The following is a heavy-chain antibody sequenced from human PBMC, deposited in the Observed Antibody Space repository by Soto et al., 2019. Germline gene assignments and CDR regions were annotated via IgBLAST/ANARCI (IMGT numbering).Heavy chain of an antibody. CDR3: VKDESINWYSGHFRH. CDR1: GFTFDDYA. J-gene: IGHJ1*01. CDR2: INWNSGST. D-gene: IGHD6-13*01. Sequence: GGSLRLSCAASGFTFDDYAMHWVRQVPGKGLEWVSGINWNSGSTGYGDSVKGRFAISRDNAKNSLHLQMNSLSAEDTAFYYCVKDESINWYSGHFRHWGQGTLVTVSS. V-gene: IGHV3-9*01.